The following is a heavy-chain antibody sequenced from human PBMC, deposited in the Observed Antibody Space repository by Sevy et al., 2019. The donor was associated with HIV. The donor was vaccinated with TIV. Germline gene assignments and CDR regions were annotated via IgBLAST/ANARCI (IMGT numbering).Heavy chain of an antibody. D-gene: IGHD5-18*01. CDR3: ARDEYSYASGFDY. Sequence: GGSLRLSCAASGFTFSSYIMNWVRQAPGMGLEWVSSISSGGDYIYYTNSVEGRFTISRDNAKNSLYLHMNSLRAEDTAVYYCARDEYSYASGFDYWGQGTLVTVSS. J-gene: IGHJ4*02. V-gene: IGHV3-21*01. CDR1: GFTFSSYI. CDR2: ISSGGDYI.